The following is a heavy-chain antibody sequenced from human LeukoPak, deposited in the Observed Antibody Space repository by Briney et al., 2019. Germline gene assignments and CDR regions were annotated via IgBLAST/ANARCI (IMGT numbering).Heavy chain of an antibody. Sequence: SETLSLTCAVYGGSFSGYYWSWIRQPPGKGLEWIGEINHSGSTNYNPSLKSRVTISIDTSKNQFSLKLSSVTAADTAVYYCVKSGGYGLIDYWGQGTLVTVSS. V-gene: IGHV4-34*01. J-gene: IGHJ4*02. CDR2: INHSGST. D-gene: IGHD1-26*01. CDR3: VKSGGYGLIDY. CDR1: GGSFSGYY.